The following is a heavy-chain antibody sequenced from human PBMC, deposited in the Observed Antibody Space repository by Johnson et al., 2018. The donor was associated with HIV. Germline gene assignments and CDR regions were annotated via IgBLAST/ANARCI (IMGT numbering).Heavy chain of an antibody. CDR2: IDWNGGRR. CDR3: ARQHYYDSSGYHDAFEI. J-gene: IGHJ3*02. Sequence: VQLVESGGGVVRPGGSLRLSCAASGFTFDDYGMSWVRQGPGKGLEWVSGIDWNGGRRTYVDSVKGRFTISRDNAKKSLYMEMNNLRAENTALYYCARQHYYDSSGYHDAFEIWGQGTMVTVSS. CDR1: GFTFDDYG. V-gene: IGHV3-20*04. D-gene: IGHD3-22*01.